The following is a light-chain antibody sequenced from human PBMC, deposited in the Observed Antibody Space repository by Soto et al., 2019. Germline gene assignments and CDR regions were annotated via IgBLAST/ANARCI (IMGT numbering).Light chain of an antibody. CDR1: QSVTTY. V-gene: IGKV1-39*01. CDR3: QQSYSLPLT. J-gene: IGKJ4*01. CDR2: GAS. Sequence: DIQMTQSPSSLSASVGDRVIITCRASQSVTTYLNWYQQKPGKAPKFLISGASSLQSGVPSRFSGSGSGTDFTLTIGSLEPEAFATYYCQQSYSLPLTFSGGTKVEIK.